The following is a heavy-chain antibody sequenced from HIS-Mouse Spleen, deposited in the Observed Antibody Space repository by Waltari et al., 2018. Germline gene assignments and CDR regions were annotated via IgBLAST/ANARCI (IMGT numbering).Heavy chain of an antibody. CDR2: IYSGGST. CDR3: ARHYYYGSGSYYFDY. CDR1: GFTVSSNY. Sequence: EVQLVETGGGLIQPGGSLRLSCAASGFTVSSNYISWVRRAPGKGLEWVSVIYSGGSTYYADSVKGRFTISRDNSKNTLYLQMNSLRAEDTAVYYCARHYYYGSGSYYFDYWGQGTLVTVSS. J-gene: IGHJ4*02. D-gene: IGHD3-10*01. V-gene: IGHV3-53*02.